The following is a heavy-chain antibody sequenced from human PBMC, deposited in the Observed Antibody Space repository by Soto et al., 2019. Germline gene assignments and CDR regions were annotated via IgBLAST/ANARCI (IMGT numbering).Heavy chain of an antibody. V-gene: IGHV3-33*01. CDR1: GFMFSNHG. J-gene: IGHJ4*02. CDR3: VRGDNWNDEASDY. Sequence: QVQLVESGGGVVQPGRSLRLSCAASGFMFSNHGMHWVRQAPGKGLEWVAVIWSDGNNRYYADSVKGRFTISRDNSKNSLYLQMNSRRAEDTAVYYCVRGDNWNDEASDYWGQGTLVTVSS. CDR2: IWSDGNNR. D-gene: IGHD1-1*01.